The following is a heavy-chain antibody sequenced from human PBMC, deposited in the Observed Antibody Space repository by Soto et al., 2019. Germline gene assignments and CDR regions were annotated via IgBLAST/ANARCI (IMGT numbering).Heavy chain of an antibody. Sequence: QMQLQQSGPGLVKTSETLSLTCTVSGGSVIGGYFWTWIRQHPTRGLEWIGYIYYDGRTSYNPYLQSSVFISVDTSEGHFSLHLSSVTPAATAVYYCARPFSWGHDAFDVWGQGTVISVSS. V-gene: IGHV4-31*03. J-gene: IGHJ3*01. CDR2: IYYDGRT. CDR1: GGSVIGGYF. CDR3: ARPFSWGHDAFDV. D-gene: IGHD7-27*01.